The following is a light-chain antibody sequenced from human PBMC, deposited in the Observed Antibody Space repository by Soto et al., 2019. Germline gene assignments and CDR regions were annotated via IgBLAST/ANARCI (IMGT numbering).Light chain of an antibody. CDR1: ESISGT. V-gene: IGKV3-15*01. J-gene: IGKJ5*01. CDR2: GAS. CDR3: QQYNNWPIT. Sequence: EIVLTQSPGTLSLSPGERATLSCRATESISGTLAWYQQKPGQAPRLLIYGASTRATGIPARFSGSGSGTEFTLTISSLQSEDFEIYYCQQYNNWPITFGQGTRLEIK.